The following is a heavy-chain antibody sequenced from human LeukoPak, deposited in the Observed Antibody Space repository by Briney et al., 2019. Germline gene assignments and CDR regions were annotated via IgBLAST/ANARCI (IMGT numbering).Heavy chain of an antibody. V-gene: IGHV4-39*01. CDR2: IYYSGST. D-gene: IGHD2-2*01. J-gene: IGHJ1*01. Sequence: SETLSLTCTVSGGSISSGDYYWGWIRQPPGKGLEWIGSIYYSGSTYYNPSLKSRVTISVDTSKNQFSLKLSSVTAADTAVYYCARQAYIVVVPAARGHFQHWGQGTLVTVSS. CDR3: ARQAYIVVVPAARGHFQH. CDR1: GGSISSGDYY.